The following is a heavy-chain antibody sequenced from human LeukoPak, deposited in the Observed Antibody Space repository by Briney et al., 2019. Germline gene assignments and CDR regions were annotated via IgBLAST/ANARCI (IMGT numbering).Heavy chain of an antibody. CDR2: INPNSGGT. CDR3: ARSGIGYRNWFDP. J-gene: IGHJ5*02. D-gene: IGHD1-26*01. V-gene: IGHV1-2*04. Sequence: ASVKVSCKASGYTFTGYYMHWVRQAPGQGLEWMGRINPNSGGTNYAQKFQGWVTMTRDTSISTAYMELSRLRSDDTAVYYCARSGIGYRNWFDPWGQGTLVTVSS. CDR1: GYTFTGYY.